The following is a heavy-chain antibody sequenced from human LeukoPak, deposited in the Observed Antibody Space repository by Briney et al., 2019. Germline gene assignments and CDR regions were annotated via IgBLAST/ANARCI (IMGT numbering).Heavy chain of an antibody. Sequence: GGSLRLSCAASGFTVSSNYMSWVRQAPGKGLEWVSVIYSSGGTYYADSVKGRFTISRDGSKNTLFLQMKSLRAEDTAVYYCAKDEHYYGSGTFDYWGQGTLVTVSS. J-gene: IGHJ4*02. D-gene: IGHD3-10*01. CDR3: AKDEHYYGSGTFDY. CDR1: GFTVSSNY. CDR2: IYSSGGT. V-gene: IGHV3-66*01.